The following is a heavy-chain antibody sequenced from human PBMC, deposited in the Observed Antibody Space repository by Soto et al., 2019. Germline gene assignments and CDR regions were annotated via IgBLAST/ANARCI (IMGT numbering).Heavy chain of an antibody. V-gene: IGHV1-46*01. D-gene: IGHD2-2*02. CDR2: INPSGGST. Sequence: ASVKVSCKASGYTFTSYYMHWVRQAPGQGLEWMGIINPSGGSTSYAQKFQGRVTMTRDTSTSTVYMELSSLRSEGTAVYYCARNYWSRYCSSTSCYTAFDIWGQGTMVTVSS. CDR3: ARNYWSRYCSSTSCYTAFDI. J-gene: IGHJ3*02. CDR1: GYTFTSYY.